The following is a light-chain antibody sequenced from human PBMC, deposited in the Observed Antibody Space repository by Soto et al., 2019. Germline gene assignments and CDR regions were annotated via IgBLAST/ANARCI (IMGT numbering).Light chain of an antibody. CDR3: QQYVNFVWT. CDR1: QSVSTSK. CDR2: DAS. V-gene: IGKV3-20*01. Sequence: IVLTQSPGTLSLSPGVRATLSCRTSQSVSTSKLAWYQQRPGQAPRLLMYDASRRATGIPDRFSGSGSGTDFTLTISRLEPEDVAVYYCQQYVNFVWTFGQGTKG. J-gene: IGKJ1*01.